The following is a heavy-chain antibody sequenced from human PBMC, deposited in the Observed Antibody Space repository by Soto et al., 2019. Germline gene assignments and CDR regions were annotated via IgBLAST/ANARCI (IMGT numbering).Heavy chain of an antibody. D-gene: IGHD6-13*01. CDR1: GYTFTSCG. CDR2: INPYNGNT. CDR3: ARVGVGLAAPRVWPY. Sequence: QVQLAQSGAEVKKPGASVKVSCKASGYTFTSCGISWVRQAPGQGLEWMAWINPYNGNTKYAEKFLGRVTVTTDTSTATAYMEVRSLTSDDTAVFYCARVGVGLAAPRVWPYWGQGTPVTVSS. V-gene: IGHV1-18*01. J-gene: IGHJ4*02.